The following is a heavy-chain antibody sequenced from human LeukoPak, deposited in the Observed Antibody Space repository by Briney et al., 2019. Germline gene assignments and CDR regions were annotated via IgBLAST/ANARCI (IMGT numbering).Heavy chain of an antibody. D-gene: IGHD6-13*01. J-gene: IGHJ2*01. CDR2: INPSGGST. V-gene: IGHV1-46*01. Sequence: ASVKVSCKASGYTFTSYYMHWVRQAPGQGLEWMGIINPSGGSTSYAQKFQGRVTMTRDMSTSTVYMELSSLRSEDTAVYYCARSQGSSSWGGHWYFDLWGRGTLVTVSS. CDR3: ARSQGSSSWGGHWYFDL. CDR1: GYTFTSYY.